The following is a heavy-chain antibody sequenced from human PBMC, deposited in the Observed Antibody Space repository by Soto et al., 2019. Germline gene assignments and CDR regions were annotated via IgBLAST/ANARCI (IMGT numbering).Heavy chain of an antibody. J-gene: IGHJ4*02. CDR2: VSFSGNSP. V-gene: IGHV3-23*01. D-gene: IGHD2-21*01. Sequence: EVQLLESGGGLVQPGGSLRLSCAASGFKFSAFAMTWVRHVPGKGMEWVSSVSFSGNSPYYADAVTGRFTISNDNSNNTLYLHMNSLRDDDTATYYCAKRGSSGADGGPSYFDYWVQGIQVTVSS. CDR3: AKRGSSGADGGPSYFDY. CDR1: GFKFSAFA.